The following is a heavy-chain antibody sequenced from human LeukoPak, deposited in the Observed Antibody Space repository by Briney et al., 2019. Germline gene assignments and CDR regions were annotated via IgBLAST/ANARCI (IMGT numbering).Heavy chain of an antibody. CDR2: INPNSGVT. Sequence: GASVKVSCKASGSTFTGNYMHWGRQPPGEGLGWMGWINPNSGVTNYAQNFEGWVTMTRATSISTVYMELSRLRSDDTAVYYCAREYISSWFDSWGQGTLVTVSS. CDR3: AREYISSWFDS. V-gene: IGHV1-2*04. CDR1: GSTFTGNY. D-gene: IGHD6-13*01. J-gene: IGHJ5*01.